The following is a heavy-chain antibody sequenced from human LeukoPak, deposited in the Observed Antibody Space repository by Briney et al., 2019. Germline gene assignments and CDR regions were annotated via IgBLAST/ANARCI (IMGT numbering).Heavy chain of an antibody. CDR1: GGSISGYF. D-gene: IGHD1-26*01. V-gene: IGHV4-59*08. CDR3: ARLASGSYGPLTPFDY. Sequence: SETLSLTCTVSGGSISGYFWSWIRQPAGKGLEWIGDIYYSGSTNYNPSLKSRVTISVDTSKNQFSLRLSSVTAADTAVYYSARLASGSYGPLTPFDYWGQGTLVTVSS. CDR2: IYYSGST. J-gene: IGHJ4*02.